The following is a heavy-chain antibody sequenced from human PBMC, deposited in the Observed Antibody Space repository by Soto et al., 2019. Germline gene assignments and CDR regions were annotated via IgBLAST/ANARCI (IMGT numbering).Heavy chain of an antibody. CDR3: VKDIHEQWLVSHFEY. Sequence: EVQLVESGGGSVQPGRSLRLSCVASGFTFESYAMHWVRQVQGKGWGWVSGISWNSGSIGYEDSVKGRFTISRDNAQKSLYLEMNSLRVEDTAFYYCVKDIHEQWLVSHFEYWGQGALVTVSS. V-gene: IGHV3-9*01. CDR1: GFTFESYA. CDR2: ISWNSGSI. D-gene: IGHD6-19*01. J-gene: IGHJ4*02.